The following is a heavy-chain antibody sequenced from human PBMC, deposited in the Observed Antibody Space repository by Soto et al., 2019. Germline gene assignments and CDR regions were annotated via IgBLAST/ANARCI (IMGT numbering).Heavy chain of an antibody. CDR1: GFTFSSYA. Sequence: QVQLVESGGGVVQPGRSLRLSCAASGFTFSSYAMHWVRQAPGKGLEWVAVISYDGSNKYYADSVKGRFTISRDNSKNTLYLHMNSLRAEDTAVYYCARGPESYYYGMDVWGHGTTVTVSS. CDR3: ARGPESYYYGMDV. CDR2: ISYDGSNK. J-gene: IGHJ6*02. V-gene: IGHV3-30-3*01.